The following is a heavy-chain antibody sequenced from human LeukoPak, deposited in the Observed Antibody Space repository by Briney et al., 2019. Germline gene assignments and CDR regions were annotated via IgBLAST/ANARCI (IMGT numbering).Heavy chain of an antibody. CDR3: ARGNYDILTGPRRTDAFDI. Sequence: GASVKVSCKASGYTFTNYGISWVRQAPGQGLEWMGWISAYNGNTNYAQKLQGRVTMATDTSTSTAYMELRSLRSDGTAVYYCARGNYDILTGPRRTDAFDIWGQGTKVTVSS. V-gene: IGHV1-18*01. CDR2: ISAYNGNT. CDR1: GYTFTNYG. J-gene: IGHJ3*02. D-gene: IGHD3-9*01.